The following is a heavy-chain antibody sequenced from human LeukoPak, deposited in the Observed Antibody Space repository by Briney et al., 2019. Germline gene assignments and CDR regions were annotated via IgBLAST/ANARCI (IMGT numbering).Heavy chain of an antibody. J-gene: IGHJ6*03. CDR1: GGSISSYY. V-gene: IGHV4-59*01. Sequence: PSETLSLTCTVSGGSISSYYWSWIRQPPGKGLEWIGYIYYSGSTNYNPSLKSRVTISVDTSKNQFSLKLSSVTAADTAVYYCAGDRYSSGWQHYYYMDVWGKGTTVTVSS. D-gene: IGHD6-19*01. CDR2: IYYSGST. CDR3: AGDRYSSGWQHYYYMDV.